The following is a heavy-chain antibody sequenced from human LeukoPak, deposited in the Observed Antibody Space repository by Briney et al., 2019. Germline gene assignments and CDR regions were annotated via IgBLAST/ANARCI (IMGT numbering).Heavy chain of an antibody. J-gene: IGHJ6*02. V-gene: IGHV4-59*02. CDR1: GGSVSSYY. CDR2: IYYSGHT. Sequence: PSETLSLTCTVSGGSVSSYYWSWIRQPPGKGLEWIGYIYYSGHTTYNSSLKSRVTISVDTSKNQFSLKLSSLTPATPAVYYCARAGSYFYSGMDVGGQGPTLTAS. CDR3: ARAGSYFYSGMDV.